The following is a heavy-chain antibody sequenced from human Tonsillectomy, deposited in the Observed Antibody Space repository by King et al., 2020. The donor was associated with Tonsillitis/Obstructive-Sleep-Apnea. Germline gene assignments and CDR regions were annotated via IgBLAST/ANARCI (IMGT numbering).Heavy chain of an antibody. CDR1: GFTFSSYD. V-gene: IGHV3-30*18. Sequence: QLVQSGGGVVQPGRSLRLSCAASGFTFSSYDMHWVRQAPGKGLEWVAVISYDGSNKYYADSVQGRFTISRDNSKNTLYLQLNSLRPEDTAVYYRAKDLGGCYWVGVNFDYWGQGTLVTVSS. CDR2: ISYDGSNK. CDR3: AKDLGGCYWVGVNFDY. J-gene: IGHJ4*02. D-gene: IGHD1-26*01.